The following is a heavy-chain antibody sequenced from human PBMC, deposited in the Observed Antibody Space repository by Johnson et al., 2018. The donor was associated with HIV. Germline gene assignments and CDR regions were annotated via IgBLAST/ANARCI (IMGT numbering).Heavy chain of an antibody. CDR1: GFTVSRNY. CDR2: IYSGGST. CDR3: ARFSSSWYGRGRAGAFDI. V-gene: IGHV3-66*01. Sequence: VQLVESGGGLVQPGGSLRLSCAASGFTVSRNYMTWVRQAPGKGLEWVSVIYSGGSTYYADSVKGRFTISRDNSKNTLYLQMNSLRAEDTAVYYCARFSSSWYGRGRAGAFDIWGQGTMVTVSS. D-gene: IGHD6-13*01. J-gene: IGHJ3*02.